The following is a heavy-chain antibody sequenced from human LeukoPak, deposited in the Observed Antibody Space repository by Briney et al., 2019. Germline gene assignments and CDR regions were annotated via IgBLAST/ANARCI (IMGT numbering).Heavy chain of an antibody. J-gene: IGHJ2*01. CDR2: INHSGST. V-gene: IGHV4-34*01. D-gene: IGHD7-27*01. CDR1: GGSFSGYY. CDR3: ARAPPGWGSSWYFDL. Sequence: PSETLSPTCAVYGGSFSGYYWSWIRQPPGKGLEWIGEINHSGSTNYNPSLKSRVTISVDTSRNQFSLKLSSVTAADTAVYYCARAPPGWGSSWYFDLWGRGTLVTVSS.